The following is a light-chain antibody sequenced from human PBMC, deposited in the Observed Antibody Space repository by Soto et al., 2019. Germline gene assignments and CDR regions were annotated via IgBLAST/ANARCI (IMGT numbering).Light chain of an antibody. CDR2: SNN. CDR1: SSNIGSNT. Sequence: QSVLTQPPSASGTPGQRGTISCSGSSSNIGSNTVNWYQQLPGTAPKLLIYSNNQRPSGFTDRFSGSESGTSASLAISGLHSEDEADYYCAVWDDSLNGPVFGGGTKVTVL. V-gene: IGLV1-44*01. J-gene: IGLJ2*01. CDR3: AVWDDSLNGPV.